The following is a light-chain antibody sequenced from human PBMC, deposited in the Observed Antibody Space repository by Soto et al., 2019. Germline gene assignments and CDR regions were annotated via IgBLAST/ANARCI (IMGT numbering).Light chain of an antibody. CDR3: SSYTSSTALV. V-gene: IGLV2-14*01. J-gene: IGLJ3*02. CDR2: EVS. Sequence: QSALTQPASVSGSPGQSITISCTGTSSDVGGYDYVSWYQQHPGKAPKLMIYEVSNRPSGVSNRFSGSKSANTASLTISGLQSGDEADYYCSSYTSSTALVFGGGTKLTVL. CDR1: SSDVGGYDY.